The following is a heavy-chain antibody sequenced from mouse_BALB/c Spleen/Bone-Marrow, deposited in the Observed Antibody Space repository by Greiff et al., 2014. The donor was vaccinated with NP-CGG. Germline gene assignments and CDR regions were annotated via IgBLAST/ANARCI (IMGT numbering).Heavy chain of an antibody. Sequence: VQREESGPGLVAPSQSLSITCTVSGFSLTNYGVHWVRQPPGKGLEWLGVIWADGSTNYNSALMSRMSISKDNSKSQVFFKINSLQTDDTAMYYCARITTATGAMDYWGQGTSVTVSS. J-gene: IGHJ4*01. V-gene: IGHV2-9*02. CDR1: GFSLTNYG. CDR3: ARITTATGAMDY. CDR2: IWADGST. D-gene: IGHD1-2*01.